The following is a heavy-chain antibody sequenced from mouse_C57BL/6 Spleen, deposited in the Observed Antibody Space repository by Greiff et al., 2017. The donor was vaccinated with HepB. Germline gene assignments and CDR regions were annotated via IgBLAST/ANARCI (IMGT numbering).Heavy chain of an antibody. CDR3: ASSNWDGGYFDV. J-gene: IGHJ1*03. CDR2: IHPNSGST. V-gene: IGHV1-64*01. Sequence: VQLQQSGAELVKPGASVKLSCKASGYTFTSYWMHWVKQRPGQGLEWIGMIHPNSGSTNYNEKFKSKATLTVDKSSSTAYMQLSSLTSEDTAVYYCASSNWDGGYFDVWGTGTTVTVSS. CDR1: GYTFTSYW. D-gene: IGHD4-1*02.